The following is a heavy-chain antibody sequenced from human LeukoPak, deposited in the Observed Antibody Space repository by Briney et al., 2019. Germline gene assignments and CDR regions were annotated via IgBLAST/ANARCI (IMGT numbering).Heavy chain of an antibody. Sequence: SETLSLTCTVSGGSISSYYWSWIRQPPGKGLEWIGYIYYSESTNYNPSLKSRVTISVDTSKNQFSLKLSSVTAADTAVYYCARGNYGGNSAVPNYYYYYYMDVWGKGTTVTVSS. CDR1: GGSISSYY. D-gene: IGHD4-23*01. CDR3: ARGNYGGNSAVPNYYYYYYMDV. V-gene: IGHV4-59*08. J-gene: IGHJ6*03. CDR2: IYYSEST.